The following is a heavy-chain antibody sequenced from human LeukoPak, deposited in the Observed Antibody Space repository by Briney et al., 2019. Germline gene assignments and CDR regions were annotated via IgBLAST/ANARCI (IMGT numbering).Heavy chain of an antibody. J-gene: IGHJ4*02. D-gene: IGHD6-19*01. Sequence: PGGTLRLSCASSGFTLRSYSMNCVRQAPARGREGGSYISSRSSTIYYADSVKGRFTISRDNAKNSLYLQMNSLRAEDTAVYYCARDGKYSSGWYYFDYWGQGTLVTVSS. CDR2: ISSRSSTI. V-gene: IGHV3-48*01. CDR3: ARDGKYSSGWYYFDY. CDR1: GFTLRSYS.